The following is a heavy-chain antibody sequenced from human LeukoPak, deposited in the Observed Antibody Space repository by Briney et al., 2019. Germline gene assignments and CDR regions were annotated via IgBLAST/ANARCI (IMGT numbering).Heavy chain of an antibody. CDR2: VSTSGTT. CDR1: GGSISTYY. V-gene: IGHV4-4*07. D-gene: IGHD3-9*01. J-gene: IGHJ4*02. Sequence: SETLSLTCTVSGGSISTYYWSWIRQPAEKGLEWIGRVSTSGTTQYNPSFKSRVTMSVDTSSNQFSLKLSFVTAADTAVYYCARGSYYDTLTGYYRGSFDSWGQGTLVTVSS. CDR3: ARGSYYDTLTGYYRGSFDS.